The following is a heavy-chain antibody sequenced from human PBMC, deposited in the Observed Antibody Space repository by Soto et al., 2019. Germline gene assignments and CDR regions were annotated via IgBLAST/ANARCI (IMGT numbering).Heavy chain of an antibody. V-gene: IGHV3-21*01. CDR3: ARDRLIFGGYRYFAY. J-gene: IGHJ4*02. CDR1: GFTFSSYS. CDR2: ISSSSSYI. Sequence: EVQLVESGGGLVKPGGSLRLSCAASGFTFSSYSMNWVRQAPGKGLEWVSSISSSSSYIYYADSVKGRFTISRDNAKSSLYLQMNSLRAEDTAVYYCARDRLIFGGYRYFAYWGQGTLVTVSS. D-gene: IGHD3-3*01.